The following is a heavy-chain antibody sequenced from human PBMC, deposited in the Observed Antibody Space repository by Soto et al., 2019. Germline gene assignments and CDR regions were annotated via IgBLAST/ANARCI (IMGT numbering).Heavy chain of an antibody. V-gene: IGHV3-33*01. J-gene: IGHJ6*02. CDR2: IWYDGSNK. CDR1: GSTFSSYG. CDR3: ARDTLGMDV. Sequence: GWSLRLSCAAAGSTFSSYGMHWVRQAPGKGLEWVAVIWYDGSNKYYADSVTGRFTISRDNSKNTRYLQMNSLRAEDRAVYYCARDTLGMDVWGQGTTVPGS.